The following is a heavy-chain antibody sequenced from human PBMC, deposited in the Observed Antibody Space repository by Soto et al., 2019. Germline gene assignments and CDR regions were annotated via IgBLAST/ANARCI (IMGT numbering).Heavy chain of an antibody. CDR3: ARAGWVDTAMSSDYYYYGMDV. V-gene: IGHV4-38-2*01. D-gene: IGHD5-18*01. J-gene: IGHJ6*02. CDR2: IYHSGST. Sequence: PSETLSLTCAVSGYSISSGYYWGWIRQPPGKGLEWIGSIYHSGSTYYNPSLKSRATISVDTSKNQFSLKLSSVTAADTAVYYCARAGWVDTAMSSDYYYYGMDVWGQGTTVTVSS. CDR1: GYSISSGYY.